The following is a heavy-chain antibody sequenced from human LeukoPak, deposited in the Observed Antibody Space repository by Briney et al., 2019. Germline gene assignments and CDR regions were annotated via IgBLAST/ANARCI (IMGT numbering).Heavy chain of an antibody. D-gene: IGHD6-13*01. CDR3: VRFALTSSLDH. J-gene: IGHJ5*02. Sequence: GESLKISCNISGYTLTNNWIGWVRHAPGKGLEWMGLSYPGYSDANYNQSFQGQVTLSVDASIRTAYLQLTGLRASDTAIYYCVRFALTSSLDHWGQGTLVTVSS. CDR1: GYTLTNNW. CDR2: SYPGYSDA. V-gene: IGHV5-51*01.